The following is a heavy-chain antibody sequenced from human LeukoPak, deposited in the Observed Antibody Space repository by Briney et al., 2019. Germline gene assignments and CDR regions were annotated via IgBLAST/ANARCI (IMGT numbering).Heavy chain of an antibody. Sequence: GASVTVSCKASGYTFTSYYMHWVRQAPGQGLEWMGIINPSGGSTSYAQKFQGRVTMTRDTSTSTVYMELSSLRSEDTAVCYCARVYRDTARFDYWGQGTLVTVSS. J-gene: IGHJ4*02. D-gene: IGHD5-18*01. CDR1: GYTFTSYY. CDR3: ARVYRDTARFDY. V-gene: IGHV1-46*01. CDR2: INPSGGST.